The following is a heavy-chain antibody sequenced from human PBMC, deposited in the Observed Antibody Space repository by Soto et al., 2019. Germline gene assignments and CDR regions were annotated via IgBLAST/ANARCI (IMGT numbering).Heavy chain of an antibody. J-gene: IGHJ6*02. CDR3: AKDISRYQLVLITEGMDV. D-gene: IGHD3-10*01. CDR2: ISWNSRNI. Sequence: EVQLVESGGGLVQPGRSQRLSCAASGFRFEDYGMHWVRQAPGKGLEWVSSISWNSRNIAYADSVKGRFTVSRDNAKNSLYLHMNSLRAEDTALYYCAKDISRYQLVLITEGMDVWVQGTTVTVSS. V-gene: IGHV3-9*01. CDR1: GFRFEDYG.